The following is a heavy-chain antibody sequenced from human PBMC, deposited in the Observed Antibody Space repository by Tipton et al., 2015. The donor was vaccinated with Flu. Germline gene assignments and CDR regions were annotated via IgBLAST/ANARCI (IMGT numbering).Heavy chain of an antibody. CDR3: ARQVGRGAWAFDL. J-gene: IGHJ2*01. V-gene: IGHV4-39*01. CDR2: INYRGTA. Sequence: TLSLTCTVAGGSIYSGDGDYYWAWIRQPPGKGLEWIATINYRGTAYYNLSLKSRISVSVDTSKSQFSLNLSSVTATDTAVYFCARQVGRGAWAFDLWGRDTLVTVSS. D-gene: IGHD1-26*01. CDR1: GGSIYSGDGDYY.